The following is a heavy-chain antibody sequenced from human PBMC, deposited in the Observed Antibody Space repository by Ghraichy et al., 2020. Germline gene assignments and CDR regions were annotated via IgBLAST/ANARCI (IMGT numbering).Heavy chain of an antibody. CDR2: INHSGST. Sequence: SETLSLTCAVYGGSFSGYYWSWIRQPPGKGLEWIGEINHSGSTNYNPSLKSRVTISVDTSKNQFSLKLSSVTAADTAVYYCARVYRYYYDSSGYFDYWGQGTLDTVSS. V-gene: IGHV4-34*01. CDR1: GGSFSGYY. D-gene: IGHD3-22*01. CDR3: ARVYRYYYDSSGYFDY. J-gene: IGHJ4*02.